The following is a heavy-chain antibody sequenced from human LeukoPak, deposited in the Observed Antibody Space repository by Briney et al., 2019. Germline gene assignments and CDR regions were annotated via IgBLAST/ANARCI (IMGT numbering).Heavy chain of an antibody. J-gene: IGHJ4*02. CDR3: AKEVGGSGSY. Sequence: PGGSLRLSCAASGFTFSDYWMTWVRQAPGKGLEWVANIKQDGSEKYYEDSVKGRFTISRDNAKNSLYLQMNSPRAEDTAVYYCAKEVGGSGSYWGQGTLVTVSS. CDR2: IKQDGSEK. CDR1: GFTFSDYW. V-gene: IGHV3-7*01. D-gene: IGHD3-10*01.